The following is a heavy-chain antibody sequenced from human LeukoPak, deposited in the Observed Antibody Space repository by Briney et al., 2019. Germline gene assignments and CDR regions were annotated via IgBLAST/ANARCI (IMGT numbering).Heavy chain of an antibody. J-gene: IGHJ4*02. CDR3: TRDFDA. V-gene: IGHV3-66*01. CDR2: IYSGGDT. CDR1: GFSVSNYY. Sequence: PGGSLRLSCAASGFSVSNYYMSWVRKAPGKGLEWVSVIYSGGDTYHAESVKGRFTLSRDNSKNMLYLQMNSLRAEDTAVYYCTRDFDAWGQGTLVTVSS.